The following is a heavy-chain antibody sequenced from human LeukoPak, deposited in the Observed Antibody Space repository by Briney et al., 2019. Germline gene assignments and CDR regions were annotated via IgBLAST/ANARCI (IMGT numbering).Heavy chain of an antibody. J-gene: IGHJ4*02. CDR3: AKALYSSSWYYEH. V-gene: IGHV3-9*01. D-gene: IGHD6-13*01. CDR1: GFTFDDYA. Sequence: GGSLRLSCAASGFTFDDYAMPWVRQAPGKGLEWVSGISWNSGSIGYADSVKGRFTISRDNAKNSLYLQMNSLRAEDTALYYCAKALYSSSWYYEHWGQGTLVTVSS. CDR2: ISWNSGSI.